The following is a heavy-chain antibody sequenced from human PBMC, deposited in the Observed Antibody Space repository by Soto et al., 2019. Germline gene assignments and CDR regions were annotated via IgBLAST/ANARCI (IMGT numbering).Heavy chain of an antibody. CDR3: ARGPHGYSSSWYWFDP. CDR2: IWYDGSNK. V-gene: IGHV3-33*01. Sequence: QVQLVESGGGVVQPGRSLRLSCAASGFTFSSYGMHWVRQAPGKGLEWVAVIWYDGSNKYYADSVKGRFTISRDNSKNTLDLQMNSLRAEDTAVYYCARGPHGYSSSWYWFDPWGQGTLVTVSS. D-gene: IGHD6-13*01. J-gene: IGHJ5*02. CDR1: GFTFSSYG.